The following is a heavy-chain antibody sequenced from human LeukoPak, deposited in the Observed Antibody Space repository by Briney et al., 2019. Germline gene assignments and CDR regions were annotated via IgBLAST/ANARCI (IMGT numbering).Heavy chain of an antibody. V-gene: IGHV4-39*02. CDR1: ADSISSSTYS. CDR2: ISYSGST. CDR3: ARGDYSNSDC. Sequence: SETLSLTCTVSADSISSSTYSWGWIRQPPGKGLEWIATISYSGSTYYNPSLKSRVTISIDTSKSHFSMKLSSVTAADAAVYYCARGDYSNSDCWGQGILVTVSS. J-gene: IGHJ4*02. D-gene: IGHD4-11*01.